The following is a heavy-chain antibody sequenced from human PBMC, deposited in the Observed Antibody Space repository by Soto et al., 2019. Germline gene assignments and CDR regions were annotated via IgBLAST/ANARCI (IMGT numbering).Heavy chain of an antibody. CDR3: ARARDGYNFAFDY. CDR1: GGSISSYY. J-gene: IGHJ4*02. CDR2: IYYSGST. Sequence: SETLSLTCTVSGGSISSYYWSWIRQPPGKGLEWIGYIYYSGSTNYNPSLKSRVTISVDTSKNQFSLKLSSVTAADTAVYYCARARDGYNFAFDYWGQGTLVTVSS. V-gene: IGHV4-59*01. D-gene: IGHD1-1*01.